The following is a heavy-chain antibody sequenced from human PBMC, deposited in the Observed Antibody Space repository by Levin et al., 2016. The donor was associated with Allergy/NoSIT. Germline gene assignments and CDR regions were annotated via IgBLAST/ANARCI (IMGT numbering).Heavy chain of an antibody. V-gene: IGHV3-7*01. D-gene: IGHD1-14*01. J-gene: IGHJ5*02. Sequence: VRQAPGKGLEWVAHINQDGRDKYYVDSVRDRFTISRDNAKNSLYLQMNDLRAEDTAIYYCSRGTITPWGQGTLVTVSS. CDR2: INQDGRDK. CDR3: SRGTITP.